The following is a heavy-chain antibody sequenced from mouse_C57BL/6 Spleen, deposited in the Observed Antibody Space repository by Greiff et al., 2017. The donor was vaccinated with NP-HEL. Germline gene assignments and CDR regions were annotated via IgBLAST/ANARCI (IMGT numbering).Heavy chain of an antibody. CDR2: IDPSDSYT. Sequence: VQLQQSGAELVKPGASVKLSCKASGYTFTSYWMQWVKQRPGQGLEWIGEIDPSDSYTNYNQKFNGKATLTVDTSSSTAYMQLSSLKSEDSAVYYGASDPLMTTVAEGYFDVWGTGTTVTVSS. D-gene: IGHD1-1*01. J-gene: IGHJ1*03. CDR3: ASDPLMTTVAEGYFDV. CDR1: GYTFTSYW. V-gene: IGHV1-50*01.